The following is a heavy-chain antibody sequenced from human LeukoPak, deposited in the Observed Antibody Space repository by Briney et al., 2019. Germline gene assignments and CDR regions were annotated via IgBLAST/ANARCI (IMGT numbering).Heavy chain of an antibody. D-gene: IGHD3-3*01. Sequence: GGSLRLSCAASGFNVSSNYMSWVRQAPGKGLECVSLIYSGGSTNYADSVKGRFTISRDNSKNTLYLQMNSLRAEDTAVYYCAKVKPVGGNYDFWSGYSRWGQGPLVTVSS. CDR2: IYSGGST. V-gene: IGHV3-53*01. CDR1: GFNVSSNY. CDR3: AKVKPVGGNYDFWSGYSR. J-gene: IGHJ4*02.